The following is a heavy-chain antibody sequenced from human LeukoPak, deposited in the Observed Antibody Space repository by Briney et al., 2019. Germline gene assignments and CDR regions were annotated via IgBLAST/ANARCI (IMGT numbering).Heavy chain of an antibody. V-gene: IGHV1-46*04. Sequence: ASVKISCKASGYSFTSYFMHWVRQAPGQGLEWMGIISPSGDYTSYAQKLQGRVTMTRDTSTSTVYMELSSLRSEDTAVYYCAKDGGRFHSDYWGQGTLCSVSS. CDR2: ISPSGDYT. CDR1: GYSFTSYF. D-gene: IGHD1-26*01. CDR3: AKDGGRFHSDY. J-gene: IGHJ4*02.